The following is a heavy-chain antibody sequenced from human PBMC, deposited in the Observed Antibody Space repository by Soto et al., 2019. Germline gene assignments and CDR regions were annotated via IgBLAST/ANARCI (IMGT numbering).Heavy chain of an antibody. D-gene: IGHD3-16*01. CDR2: INAHTGNK. V-gene: IGHV1-18*01. CDR3: ARVWGADGAAFDI. Sequence: QGQLVQSGAEVKKPGASVMVSCKASGYTFAGYGITWVRQAPGQGLEWLGWINAHTGNKKSAQKFQGRVTMTTDTPTNTAYMQLRSLRSDDTAIYYCARVWGADGAAFDIWGQGTVVNVSS. J-gene: IGHJ3*02. CDR1: GYTFAGYG.